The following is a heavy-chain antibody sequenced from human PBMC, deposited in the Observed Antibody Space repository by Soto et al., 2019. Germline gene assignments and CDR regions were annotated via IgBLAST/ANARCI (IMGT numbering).Heavy chain of an antibody. Sequence: QVQLVESGGGVVQPGRSLRLSCAASGFTFSSYGMHWVRQAPGKGLEWVAVISYDGSNKYYADSVKGRFTISRDNSKNTVYLQMNSLRGEDTAVYYCAKDDVRFLGWRQGNLAYWGQGTLVTVSS. J-gene: IGHJ4*02. CDR2: ISYDGSNK. D-gene: IGHD3-3*01. CDR3: AKDDVRFLGWRQGNLAY. CDR1: GFTFSSYG. V-gene: IGHV3-30*18.